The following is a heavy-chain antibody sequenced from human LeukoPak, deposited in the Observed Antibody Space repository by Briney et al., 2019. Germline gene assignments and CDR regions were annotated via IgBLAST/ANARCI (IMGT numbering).Heavy chain of an antibody. Sequence: PSETLSLTCAVSGYSIRSGYYWGWIRQPPGKGLEWIGSIYHSGSTYYNPSLKSRVTISVDTSKNQFSLKLSSVTAADTAVYYCARDASGWFDPWGQGTLVTVSS. CDR2: IYHSGST. V-gene: IGHV4-38-2*02. D-gene: IGHD6-6*01. J-gene: IGHJ5*02. CDR3: ARDASGWFDP. CDR1: GYSIRSGYY.